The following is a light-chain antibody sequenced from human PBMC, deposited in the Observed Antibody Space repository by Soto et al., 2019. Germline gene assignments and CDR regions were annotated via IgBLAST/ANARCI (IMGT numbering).Light chain of an antibody. CDR1: QGISSW. J-gene: IGKJ4*01. CDR3: QQTTRFPLT. CDR2: AAS. V-gene: IGKV1-12*01. Sequence: DIQMTQSPSFVSASVGDRVTITCRASQGISSWLAWYQHKPGRAPKLLIHAASSLESGVPSRFSGSGSGTDFTLIISSMQPADFATYYCQQTTRFPLTFGGGTKVEIK.